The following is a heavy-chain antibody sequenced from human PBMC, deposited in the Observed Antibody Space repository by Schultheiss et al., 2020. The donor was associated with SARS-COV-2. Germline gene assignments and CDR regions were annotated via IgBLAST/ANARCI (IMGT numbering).Heavy chain of an antibody. D-gene: IGHD3-3*02. Sequence: GESLKISCAASGFTFSSYGMHWVRQAPGKGLEWVANIKQDGSEIYYVDSVKGRFTISRDNAKNSLYLQMNSLRAEDTAVYYCARVFMRAFDYWGQGTLVTVSS. CDR1: GFTFSSYG. J-gene: IGHJ4*02. V-gene: IGHV3-7*03. CDR3: ARVFMRAFDY. CDR2: IKQDGSEI.